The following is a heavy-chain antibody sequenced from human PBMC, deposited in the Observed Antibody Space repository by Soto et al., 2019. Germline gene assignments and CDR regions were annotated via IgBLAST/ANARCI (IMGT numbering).Heavy chain of an antibody. CDR3: TTEALNCSGGSCYSFTWFDP. Sequence: EVQLVESGGGLVKPGGSLRLSCAASGFTFSNAWMSWVRQAPGKGLEWVGRIKSKTDGGTTDYAAPVKGRFTISRDDSKDTLYLQMNSLKTEDTAVYYCTTEALNCSGGSCYSFTWFDPWGQGTLVNVSS. D-gene: IGHD2-15*01. J-gene: IGHJ5*02. CDR2: IKSKTDGGTT. V-gene: IGHV3-15*01. CDR1: GFTFSNAW.